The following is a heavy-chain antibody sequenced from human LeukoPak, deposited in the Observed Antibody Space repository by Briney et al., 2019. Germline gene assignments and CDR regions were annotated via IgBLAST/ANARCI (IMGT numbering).Heavy chain of an antibody. CDR3: AKPDYSGYGLHYGMDV. V-gene: IGHV3-23*01. CDR1: GFTFSSYA. Sequence: GGSLRLSCAASGFTFSSYAMSWVRQAPGKGLEWVSAISGSGGSTYYADSVKGRFTISRDNSKNTLYLQMNSLRAEDTAVYYCAKPDYSGYGLHYGMDVWGQGTTVTVSS. D-gene: IGHD5-12*01. CDR2: ISGSGGST. J-gene: IGHJ6*02.